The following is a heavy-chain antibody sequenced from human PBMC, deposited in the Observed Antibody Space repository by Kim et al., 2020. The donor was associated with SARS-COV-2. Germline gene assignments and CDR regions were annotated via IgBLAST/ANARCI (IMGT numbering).Heavy chain of an antibody. CDR1: GGSFSGYY. V-gene: IGHV4-34*01. D-gene: IGHD6-13*01. Sequence: SETLSLTCAVYGGSFSGYYWSWIRQPPGKGLEWIGEINHSGSTNYNPSLKSRVTISVDTSKNQFSLKLSSVTAADTAVYYCARGGRTPRRIAAAGYWFDPWGQGTLVTVSS. CDR3: ARGGRTPRRIAAAGYWFDP. CDR2: INHSGST. J-gene: IGHJ5*02.